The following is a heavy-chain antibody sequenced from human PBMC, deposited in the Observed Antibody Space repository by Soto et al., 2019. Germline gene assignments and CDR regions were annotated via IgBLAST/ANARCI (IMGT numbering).Heavy chain of an antibody. Sequence: GSLRLSCAASGFTFSSYWMHWVRQAPGKGLEWVSYISSSGSTIYYADSVKGRFTISRDNAKNSLYLQMNSLRAEDTAVYYCASDRESRTTGAFDIWGQGTMVTVSS. J-gene: IGHJ3*02. CDR1: GFTFSSYW. D-gene: IGHD1-7*01. CDR3: ASDRESRTTGAFDI. V-gene: IGHV3-48*04. CDR2: ISSSGSTI.